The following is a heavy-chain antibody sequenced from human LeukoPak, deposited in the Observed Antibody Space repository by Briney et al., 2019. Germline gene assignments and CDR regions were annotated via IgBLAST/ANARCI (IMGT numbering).Heavy chain of an antibody. CDR3: ARGSSSWYGGVFDY. D-gene: IGHD6-13*01. CDR2: MNPNSGNT. V-gene: IGHV1-8*01. J-gene: IGHJ4*02. CDR1: GYTFTSYD. Sequence: GASVKVSCKASGYTFTSYDINWVRQATGQGLEWMGWMNPNSGNTGYAQKFQGRVTMTRNTSISTAYMELSSLRSEDTAVYYCARGSSSWYGGVFDYWGQGTLVTVSS.